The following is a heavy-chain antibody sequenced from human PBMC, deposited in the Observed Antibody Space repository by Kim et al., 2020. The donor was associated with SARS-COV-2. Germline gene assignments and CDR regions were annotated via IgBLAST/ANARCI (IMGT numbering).Heavy chain of an antibody. J-gene: IGHJ6*02. CDR2: ISYDGSNK. D-gene: IGHD2-15*01. CDR1: GFTFSSYG. Sequence: GGSLRLSCAASGFTFSSYGMHWVRQAPGKGLEWVAVISYDGSNKYYADSVKGRFTISRDNSKNTLYLQMNSLRAEDTAVYYCAKGHCSGGSCRMIRHYYYYGMDVWGQGTTVTVSS. CDR3: AKGHCSGGSCRMIRHYYYYGMDV. V-gene: IGHV3-30*18.